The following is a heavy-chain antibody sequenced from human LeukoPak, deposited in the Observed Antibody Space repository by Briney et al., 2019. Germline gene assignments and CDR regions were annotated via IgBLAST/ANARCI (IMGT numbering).Heavy chain of an antibody. V-gene: IGHV1-2*02. Sequence: ASVKASCKASGYIFTGYYMHWVRQAPGQGLEWMGWINPNSGGTNYAQKFQGRVTMTRDTSISTAYMELSRLTSDDTAVYYCARSWYAVRGAFDIWGQGTMVTVSS. J-gene: IGHJ3*02. CDR2: INPNSGGT. CDR3: ARSWYAVRGAFDI. CDR1: GYIFTGYY. D-gene: IGHD6-13*01.